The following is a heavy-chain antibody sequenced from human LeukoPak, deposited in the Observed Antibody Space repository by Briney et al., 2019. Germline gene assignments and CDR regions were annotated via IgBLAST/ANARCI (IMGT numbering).Heavy chain of an antibody. CDR1: GFTFSSYG. V-gene: IGHV3-33*01. D-gene: IGHD6-13*01. CDR3: ARGLTIAAAGILSGFDI. CDR2: IWYDGSNK. Sequence: PGGSLRLSCAASGFTFSSYGMHWVRQAPGKGLEWVAVIWYDGSNKYYADSVKGRFTISRDNSKNTLYLQMNSLRAEDTAVYYCARGLTIAAAGILSGFDIWGQGTMVTVSS. J-gene: IGHJ3*02.